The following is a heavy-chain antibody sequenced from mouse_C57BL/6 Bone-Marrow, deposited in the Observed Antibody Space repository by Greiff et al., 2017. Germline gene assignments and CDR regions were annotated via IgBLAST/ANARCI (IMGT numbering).Heavy chain of an antibody. J-gene: IGHJ1*03. CDR3: GRGEDRTVLPWYFGV. V-gene: IGHV1-9*01. CDR2: ILPGSGST. CDR1: GYTFTGYW. D-gene: IGHD1-1*01. Sequence: VQLQQSGAELMKPGASVKLSCKATGYTFTGYWIEWVKQRPGHGLEWIGEILPGSGSTNYNEKFKGKATFTADTSSNTAYMLLRSLPTEDSAIFYYGRGEDRTVLPWYFGVWGTGTTVTVSS.